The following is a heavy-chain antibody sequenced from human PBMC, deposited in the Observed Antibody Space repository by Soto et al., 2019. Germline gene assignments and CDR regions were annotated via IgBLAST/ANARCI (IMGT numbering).Heavy chain of an antibody. CDR3: ARVVHWSSKAYDY. D-gene: IGHD2-8*02. Sequence: EVQLLESGGGLVQPGGSLRLSCAVSGFTFSSYAMSWVRQAPGQGLEWVSAISGSGGSTYYLGSVKGRFTISSDNSKNALDLPMNSLRGEDTAVYYCARVVHWSSKAYDYWGQGTLVTVSS. CDR1: GFTFSSYA. CDR2: ISGSGGST. V-gene: IGHV3-23*01. J-gene: IGHJ4*02.